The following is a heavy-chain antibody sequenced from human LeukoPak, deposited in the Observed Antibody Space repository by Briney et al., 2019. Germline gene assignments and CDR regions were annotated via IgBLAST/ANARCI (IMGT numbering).Heavy chain of an antibody. CDR1: GYTFTSYG. V-gene: IGHV1-2*02. CDR2: INPNSGGT. J-gene: IGHJ4*02. Sequence: ASVEVSCKASGYTFTSYGISWVRQAPGQGLEWMGWINPNSGGTNYAQKFQGRVTMTRDTSISTAYMELSRLRSDDTAVYYCARELRSGFDYWGQGTLVTVSS. CDR3: ARELRSGFDY.